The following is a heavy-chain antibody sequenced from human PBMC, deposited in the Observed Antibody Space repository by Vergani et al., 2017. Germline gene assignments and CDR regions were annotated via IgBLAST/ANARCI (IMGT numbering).Heavy chain of an antibody. CDR3: VRDVRVLRT. J-gene: IGHJ3*01. CDR2: ISSSSSTI. V-gene: IGHV3-48*04. CDR1: GFTFSSYS. D-gene: IGHD3-3*01. Sequence: EVQLVESGGGLVQPGGSLRLSCAASGFTFSSYSMNWVRQAPGKGLEWVSYISSSSSTIYYADSVKGRFTISRDNAKNSLYLDMSSLRAEDTAVYYCVRDVRVLRTWGQGTLVAVSS.